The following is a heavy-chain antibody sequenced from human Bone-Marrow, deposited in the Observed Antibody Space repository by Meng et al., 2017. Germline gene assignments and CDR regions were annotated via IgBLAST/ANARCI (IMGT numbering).Heavy chain of an antibody. CDR2: ISGSGGST. J-gene: IGHJ4*02. CDR3: AKVSSDTYYDILFGVYYFDY. CDR1: GFTFSSYA. Sequence: GGSLRLSCAASGFTFSSYAMSWVRQAPGKGLEWVSAISGSGGSTYYADSVKGRFTISRDNSKNTLYLQMNSLRAEDTAVYYCAKVSSDTYYDILFGVYYFDYWGQGTRVTVSS. V-gene: IGHV3-23*01. D-gene: IGHD3-9*01.